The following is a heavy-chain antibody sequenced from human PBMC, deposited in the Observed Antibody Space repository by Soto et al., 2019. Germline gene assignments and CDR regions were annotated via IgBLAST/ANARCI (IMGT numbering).Heavy chain of an antibody. CDR3: ARDSRAGYGPHHYYYYGMDV. CDR2: ISYDGSNK. CDR1: GFTFSSYA. Sequence: GGSLRLSCAASGFTFSSYAMHWVRQAPGKGLEWVAVISYDGSNKYYADSVKGRFTISRDNSKNTLYLQMNSLRAEDTAVYYWARDSRAGYGPHHYYYYGMDVWGQGTTVTVSS. V-gene: IGHV3-30-3*01. J-gene: IGHJ6*02. D-gene: IGHD5-18*01.